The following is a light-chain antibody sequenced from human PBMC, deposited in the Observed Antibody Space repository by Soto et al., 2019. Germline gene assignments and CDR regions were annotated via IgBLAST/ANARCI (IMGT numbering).Light chain of an antibody. CDR3: SSYTSSSTLV. CDR1: SSDVGGYNF. V-gene: IGLV2-14*01. Sequence: QSALTQPACVSGSPGQSITISCAGTSSDVGGYNFVAWYQQHPGKAPKIMIYDVTNRPSGVSNRFSGSKSGNTASLTISGLQAEDEADYYCSSYTSSSTLVFGTGTKVTVL. J-gene: IGLJ1*01. CDR2: DVT.